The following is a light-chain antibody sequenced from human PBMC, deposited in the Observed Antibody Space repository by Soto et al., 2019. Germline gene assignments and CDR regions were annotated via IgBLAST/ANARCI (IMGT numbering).Light chain of an antibody. CDR3: QQSYTTPIT. CDR2: AAS. CDR1: QSIKNY. Sequence: DIQMTQSPSSLSASVGDRVTITFRASQSIKNYLNWYQQKPGKAPKLLIYAASSLQSGVPSRFSGSGSGTDFTLTISSLQPEDFATYYCQQSYTTPITFGQGTRLEI. V-gene: IGKV1-39*01. J-gene: IGKJ5*01.